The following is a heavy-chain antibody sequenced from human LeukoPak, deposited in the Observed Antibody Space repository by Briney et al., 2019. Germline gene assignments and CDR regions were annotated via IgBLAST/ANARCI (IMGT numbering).Heavy chain of an antibody. J-gene: IGHJ4*02. CDR1: GFTFSSYS. CDR3: ARGGSGNWNAPFDY. CDR2: ISSSSSYK. D-gene: IGHD1-1*01. Sequence: GGSLRLSCAASGFTFSSYSMNWVRQAPGKGLECVSSISSSSSYKYYADSLKGRFTISRDNAENSLYLQMNSLRAEDTAVYYCARGGSGNWNAPFDYWGQGTLVTVSS. V-gene: IGHV3-21*01.